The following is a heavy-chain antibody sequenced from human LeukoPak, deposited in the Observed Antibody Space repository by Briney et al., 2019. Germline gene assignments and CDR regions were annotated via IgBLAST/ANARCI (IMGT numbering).Heavy chain of an antibody. D-gene: IGHD6-13*01. Sequence: SVKVSCKASGGTFSSYAISWVRQAPGQGLEWMGRIIPILDIANYAQKFQGRVTITADKSTSTAYMELSSLRSEDTAVYYCARGGQQEDYWGQGTLVTVSS. V-gene: IGHV1-69*04. J-gene: IGHJ4*02. CDR3: ARGGQQEDY. CDR2: IIPILDIA. CDR1: GGTFSSYA.